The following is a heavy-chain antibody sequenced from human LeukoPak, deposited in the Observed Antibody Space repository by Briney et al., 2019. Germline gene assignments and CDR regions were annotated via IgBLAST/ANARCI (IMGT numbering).Heavy chain of an antibody. D-gene: IGHD4-17*01. V-gene: IGHV3-48*03. CDR2: ISSSGSTI. CDR1: GFTFSSYE. Sequence: GRSLRLSCAASGFTFSSYEMNWVRQAPGKGLEWVSYISSSGSTIYYADSVKGRFTISRDNAKNSLYLQMNSLRAEDTAVYYCASSYGDYPYYYYGMDVWGQGTTVTVSS. CDR3: ASSYGDYPYYYYGMDV. J-gene: IGHJ6*02.